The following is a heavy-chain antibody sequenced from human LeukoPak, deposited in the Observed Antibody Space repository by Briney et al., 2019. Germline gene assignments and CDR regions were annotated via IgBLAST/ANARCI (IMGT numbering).Heavy chain of an antibody. CDR2: IIPIFGTA. CDR1: GGTFSSYA. D-gene: IGHD2-2*01. V-gene: IGHV1-69*13. Sequence: GASVKVSCKASGGTFSSYAISWVRQAPGQGLEWMGGIIPIFGTANYAQKFQGRVTITADESTSTAYMELSSLRSEDTAVYYCARDRLIVVVPAAMGPLDYWGQGTLVTVSS. CDR3: ARDRLIVVVPAAMGPLDY. J-gene: IGHJ4*02.